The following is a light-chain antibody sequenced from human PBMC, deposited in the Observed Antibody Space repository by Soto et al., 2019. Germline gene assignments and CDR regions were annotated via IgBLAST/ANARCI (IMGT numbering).Light chain of an antibody. CDR1: SSNVGSYDL. Sequence: QSALTQPASVSGSPGQSITISCTGPSSNVGSYDLVSWYQHHPGKAPKLMIYEGTKRPSGVSNRFSGSKSGNTASLTISGLQTEDDADYFCCSCAGDSSILLFGGGTKLTVL. CDR2: EGT. CDR3: CSCAGDSSILL. J-gene: IGLJ2*01. V-gene: IGLV2-23*03.